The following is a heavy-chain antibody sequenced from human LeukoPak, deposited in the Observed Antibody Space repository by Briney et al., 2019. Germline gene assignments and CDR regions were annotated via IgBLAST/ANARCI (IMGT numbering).Heavy chain of an antibody. Sequence: PSETLSLTCTVSGGSISSYYWSWIRQPPGKRLEWIGYIYYSGSTNYNPPLKRRVTISVDTSKSQFSMKRSSVTAADTAVYYCARVGTGTEWFGETKPYYFDYWGQGTLVTVSS. CDR1: GGSISSYY. D-gene: IGHD3-10*01. V-gene: IGHV4-59*08. J-gene: IGHJ4*02. CDR2: IYYSGST. CDR3: ARVGTGTEWFGETKPYYFDY.